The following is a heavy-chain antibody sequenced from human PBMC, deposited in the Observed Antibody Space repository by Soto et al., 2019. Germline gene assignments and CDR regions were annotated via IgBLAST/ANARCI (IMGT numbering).Heavy chain of an antibody. V-gene: IGHV3-23*01. CDR3: AKDKRLAVAGRQDY. Sequence: EVQLLESGGGLVQPGGSLRLSCAASGFTFSSYAMSWVRQAPGKGLEWVSAISGSGGSTYYADSVKGRFTISRDNSKNTLYLQVNSLRAEDTAVYYCAKDKRLAVAGRQDYWGQGTLVTGSS. J-gene: IGHJ4*02. CDR1: GFTFSSYA. CDR2: ISGSGGST. D-gene: IGHD6-19*01.